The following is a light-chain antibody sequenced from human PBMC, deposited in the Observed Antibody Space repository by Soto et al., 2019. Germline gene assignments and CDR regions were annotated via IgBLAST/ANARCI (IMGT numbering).Light chain of an antibody. V-gene: IGKV3-20*01. CDR3: QQYGNSPWT. CDR2: GAS. Sequence: DIVLTQSPGTLSLSPGDRATLSCRASQSVDSSYLAWYQQKPGQAPRLLIYGASSRATGIPDRFRGSGSGTDFTLTISRLEPEDFAVYYCQQYGNSPWTFGQGTNVEIK. J-gene: IGKJ1*01. CDR1: QSVDSSY.